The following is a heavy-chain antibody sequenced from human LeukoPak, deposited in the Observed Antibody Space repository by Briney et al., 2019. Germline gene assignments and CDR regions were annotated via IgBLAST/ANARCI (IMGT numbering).Heavy chain of an antibody. V-gene: IGHV4-39*01. CDR3: ARQLTRPRVGGGHYFDY. CDR2: IYHSGST. Sequence: PSETLSLTCIVSGGSISSSSYYWGWIRQPPGKGLEWIGSIYHSGSTHYKSSLKSRVTISVDTSKNQLSLKLTSVTAADTAVYYCARQLTRPRVGGGHYFDYWGQGTLVTVSS. D-gene: IGHD3-16*01. J-gene: IGHJ4*02. CDR1: GGSISSSSYY.